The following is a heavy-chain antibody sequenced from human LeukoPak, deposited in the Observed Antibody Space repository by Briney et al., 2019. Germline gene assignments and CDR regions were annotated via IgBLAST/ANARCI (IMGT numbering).Heavy chain of an antibody. V-gene: IGHV3-30*02. J-gene: IGHJ6*02. CDR1: GFTFTRFG. CDR3: ARGLNYGLDV. Sequence: GGSLRLSCATSGFTFTRFGLHWVRQAPGKGLEWVAFIQYDGSGRYADSVKGRFTISRDNSKNTVCLQMNSLRVEDMAVFYCARGLNYGLDVWGQGTTVTVSS. CDR2: IQYDGSGR.